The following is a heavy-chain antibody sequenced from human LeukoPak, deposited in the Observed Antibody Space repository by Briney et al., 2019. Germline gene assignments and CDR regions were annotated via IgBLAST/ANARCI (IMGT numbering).Heavy chain of an antibody. J-gene: IGHJ6*02. D-gene: IGHD3-22*01. Sequence: GGSLRLSCAASGFTFSSYEMNWVRQAPGKGLEWVSYISSSGSTIYYADSVKGRFTISRDNAKNSLYLQMNSLRAEDTAVYYCARDAYYDSSGYYYGLNYYYYGMDVRGQGTTVTVSS. V-gene: IGHV3-48*03. CDR1: GFTFSSYE. CDR2: ISSSGSTI. CDR3: ARDAYYDSSGYYYGLNYYYYGMDV.